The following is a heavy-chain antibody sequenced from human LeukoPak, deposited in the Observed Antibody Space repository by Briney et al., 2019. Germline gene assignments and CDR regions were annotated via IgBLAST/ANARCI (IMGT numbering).Heavy chain of an antibody. J-gene: IGHJ4*02. Sequence: SGGSVRLSCAASGFTFSSYGMSWVRQAPGKGLEWVSAISGSGGSTYYADSVKGRFTISRDNSKNTLYLQMNSLRAEDTAVYYCAKTQLPYFYFDYWGQGTLVTVSS. D-gene: IGHD2-2*02. CDR3: AKTQLPYFYFDY. CDR2: ISGSGGST. V-gene: IGHV3-23*01. CDR1: GFTFSSYG.